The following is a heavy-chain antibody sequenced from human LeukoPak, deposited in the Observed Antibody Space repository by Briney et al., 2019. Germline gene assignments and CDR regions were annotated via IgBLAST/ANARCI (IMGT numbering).Heavy chain of an antibody. CDR3: ARDSYYYDSSGYYYDYFDY. Sequence: GGSLRLSCAASGFTFSSYSMNWVRQAPGQGLELVSSISSSSSYIYYADSVKGRFTISRDNAKNSLYLQMNSLRAEDTAVYYCARDSYYYDSSGYYYDYFDYWGQGTLVTVSS. J-gene: IGHJ4*02. CDR1: GFTFSSYS. CDR2: ISSSSSYI. V-gene: IGHV3-21*01. D-gene: IGHD3-22*01.